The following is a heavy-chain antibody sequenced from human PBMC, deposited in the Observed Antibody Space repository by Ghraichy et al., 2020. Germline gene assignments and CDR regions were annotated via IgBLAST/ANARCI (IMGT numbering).Heavy chain of an antibody. CDR2: INHSGST. Sequence: SETLSLTCAVYGGSFSGYYWSWIRQPPGKGLEWIGEINHSGSTNYNPSLKSRVTISVDTSKNQFSLKLSSVTAADTAVYYCARGRGGYGQWYYYYYGMDVWGQGTTVTVSS. CDR3: ARGRGGYGQWYYYYYGMDV. D-gene: IGHD3-10*01. J-gene: IGHJ6*02. CDR1: GGSFSGYY. V-gene: IGHV4-34*01.